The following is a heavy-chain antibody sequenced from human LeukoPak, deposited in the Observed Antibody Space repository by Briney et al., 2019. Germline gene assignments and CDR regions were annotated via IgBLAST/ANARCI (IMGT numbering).Heavy chain of an antibody. CDR3: ARAHYSGSFGY. CDR2: INQDGNEK. D-gene: IGHD1-26*01. Sequence: PGGSLRVSCAASGFTFSFYWMSWVRQTPGKGLEWVANINQDGNEKYYVDSVKGRFTISRDNAKNSLYLQMNSLRAEDTALYYCARAHYSGSFGYWGQGTLVTVSS. J-gene: IGHJ4*02. CDR1: GFTFSFYW. V-gene: IGHV3-7*03.